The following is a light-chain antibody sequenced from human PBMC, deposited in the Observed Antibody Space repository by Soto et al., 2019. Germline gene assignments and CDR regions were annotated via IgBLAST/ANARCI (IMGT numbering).Light chain of an antibody. Sequence: DIVMTQTPLSLSVIPGQPASISCKSSERLLHSDGKTYLYWYLQKPGQPPQVLICEVSNRLSGVPDRFSGSGSGTDFTLRISRVEADDVGTYYCMQSIQLPLTFGGGTKVEIK. CDR2: EVS. J-gene: IGKJ4*01. CDR3: MQSIQLPLT. V-gene: IGKV2D-29*01. CDR1: ERLLHSDGKTY.